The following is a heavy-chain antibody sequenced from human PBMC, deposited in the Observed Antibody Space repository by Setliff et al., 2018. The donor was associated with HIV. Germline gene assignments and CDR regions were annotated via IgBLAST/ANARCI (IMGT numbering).Heavy chain of an antibody. J-gene: IGHJ4*02. D-gene: IGHD1-26*01. Sequence: KSGPTLVNPTQTLTLTCTFSGFSLNTPGVGVGWIRQPPGKALEWLAHIFSNDEKSYTTSLKSRLTISKDTSKSQVVLTMTNMDPVDTATYYCARIRGSGSVGHFDYWGQGTLVTVSS. CDR2: IFSNDEK. CDR1: GFSLNTPGVG. CDR3: ARIRGSGSVGHFDY. V-gene: IGHV2-26*01.